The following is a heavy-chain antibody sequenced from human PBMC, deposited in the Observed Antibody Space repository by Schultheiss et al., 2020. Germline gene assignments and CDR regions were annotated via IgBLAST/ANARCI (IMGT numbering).Heavy chain of an antibody. CDR3: ARHNIYGYILDP. J-gene: IGHJ5*02. CDR2: IIPILGIA. V-gene: IGHV1-69*02. CDR1: GGTFSSYT. D-gene: IGHD5-18*01. Sequence: SVKVSCKASGGTFSSYTISWVRQAPGQGLEWMGRIIPILGIANYAQKFQGRVTITADKSTSTAYIEVTRLTSDDTALYYCARHNIYGYILDPWGQGTQVTVSS.